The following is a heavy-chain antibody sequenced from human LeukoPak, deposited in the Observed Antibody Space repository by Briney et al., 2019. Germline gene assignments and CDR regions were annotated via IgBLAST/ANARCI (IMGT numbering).Heavy chain of an antibody. CDR2: TNQDGSGK. J-gene: IGHJ4*02. CDR3: ARDHVVDGLVFDY. Sequence: GGSLRLSCAAAGFTFRSHWMSWIRQAPGKGLEWVANTNQDGSGKQYVDSVKGRFTISRDNAKNSLYLQMDSLRVEDTGLYYCARDHVVDGLVFDYWGQGALVTVSS. V-gene: IGHV3-7*01. CDR1: GFTFRSHW. D-gene: IGHD2-15*01.